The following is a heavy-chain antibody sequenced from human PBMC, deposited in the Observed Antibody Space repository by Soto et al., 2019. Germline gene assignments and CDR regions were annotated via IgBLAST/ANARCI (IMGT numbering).Heavy chain of an antibody. V-gene: IGHV1-46*01. J-gene: IGHJ6*02. CDR2: INPSGGNT. D-gene: IGHD3-16*01. CDR1: GYTFTSYY. Sequence: GASVKVSCKASGYTFTSYYMHWVRQAPGQGLEWMGIINPSGGNTKYSQKFQGRVTITRDTSASTAYMELSSLRSEDTAVYYCAVWGYREYYGMDVWGQGTTVTVSS. CDR3: AVWGYREYYGMDV.